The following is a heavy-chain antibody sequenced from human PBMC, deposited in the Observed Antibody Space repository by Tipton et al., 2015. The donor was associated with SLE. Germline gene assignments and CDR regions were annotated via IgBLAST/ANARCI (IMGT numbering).Heavy chain of an antibody. D-gene: IGHD3-10*01. CDR1: GGSFSGYY. J-gene: IGHJ5*02. Sequence: TLSLTCAVYGGSFSGYYWSWIRQPPGKGLEWIGEINHSGNTNYNPSLKSRVTISVDTSKNQFSLKLSSVTAADTAVYYCAREWRITSPRFDPWGQGTLVTVSS. CDR3: AREWRITSPRFDP. V-gene: IGHV4-34*01. CDR2: INHSGNT.